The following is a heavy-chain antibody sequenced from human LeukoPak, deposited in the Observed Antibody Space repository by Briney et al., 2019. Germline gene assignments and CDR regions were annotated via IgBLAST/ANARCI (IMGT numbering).Heavy chain of an antibody. Sequence: GSLRLSGSGSGLLFDNYAMHWVREAPGKGLEWVGLISFDGSTTHYADSVRGGFTISRDNAKNSLYLQMNSLRAEDTAVYYCASTFDYWGQGTLVTVSS. V-gene: IGHV3-30-3*01. CDR3: ASTFDY. CDR2: ISFDGSTT. CDR1: GLLFDNYA. J-gene: IGHJ4*02.